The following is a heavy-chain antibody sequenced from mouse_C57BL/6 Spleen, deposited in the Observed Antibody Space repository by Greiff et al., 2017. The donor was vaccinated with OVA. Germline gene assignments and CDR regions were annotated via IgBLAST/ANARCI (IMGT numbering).Heavy chain of an antibody. V-gene: IGHV1-42*01. D-gene: IGHD4-1*01. CDR3: ARSRGGTAWFAY. J-gene: IGHJ3*01. CDR1: GYSFTGYY. Sequence: VQLQQSGPELVKPGASVKISCKASGYSFTGYYMNWVKQSPEKSLEWIGEINPSTGGTTYNQKFKAKATLTVDKSSSTAYMQLKSLTSEDSAVYYCARSRGGTAWFAYWGQGTLVTVSA. CDR2: INPSTGGT.